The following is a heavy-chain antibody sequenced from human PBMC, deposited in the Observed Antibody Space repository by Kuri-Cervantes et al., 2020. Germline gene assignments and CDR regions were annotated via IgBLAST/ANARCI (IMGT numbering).Heavy chain of an antibody. CDR3: AREPREKYCSSTSCYNYYYYYMDV. Sequence: LRLSCAVYGGSFSGYYWSWIRQPPGKGLEWIGYIYYSGSTYYNPSLKSRVTISVDTSKNQFSLKLSSVTAADTAVYYCAREPREKYCSSTSCYNYYYYYMDVWGKGTTVTVSS. CDR2: IYYSGST. CDR1: GGSFSGYY. D-gene: IGHD2-2*01. V-gene: IGHV4-34*09. J-gene: IGHJ6*03.